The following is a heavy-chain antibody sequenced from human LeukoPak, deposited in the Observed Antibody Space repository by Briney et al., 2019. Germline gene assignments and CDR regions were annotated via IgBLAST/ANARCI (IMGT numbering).Heavy chain of an antibody. CDR2: IYYSGST. Sequence: SSETLSLTCTVSGASVSGSAYYWGWIRQPPGKGLEWIGNIYYSGSTYYNESLESRVTISIDTSKNQFSLKLNSVTAADTAVYYCARGRRSIVVVPAARRGYYYMDVWGNGTTVTVSS. D-gene: IGHD2-2*01. CDR1: GASVSGSAYY. CDR3: ARGRRSIVVVPAARRGYYYMDV. V-gene: IGHV4-39*01. J-gene: IGHJ6*03.